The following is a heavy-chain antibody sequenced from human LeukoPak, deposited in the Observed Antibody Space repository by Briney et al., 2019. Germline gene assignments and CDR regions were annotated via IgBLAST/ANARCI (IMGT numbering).Heavy chain of an antibody. J-gene: IGHJ3*02. CDR1: GFTFSSYW. D-gene: IGHD3-10*01. Sequence: GGSLRLSCAASGFTFSSYWMSWVRQAPGKGLEWVANIKQDGSEKYYVDSVKGRFTISRDNAKNSLYLQMNSLRAEDTAVYYCAREGLWFGEDDAFDIWGQGTMVTVSS. CDR3: AREGLWFGEDDAFDI. CDR2: IKQDGSEK. V-gene: IGHV3-7*03.